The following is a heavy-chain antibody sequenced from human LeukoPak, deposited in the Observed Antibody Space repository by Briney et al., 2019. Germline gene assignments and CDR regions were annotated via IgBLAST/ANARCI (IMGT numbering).Heavy chain of an antibody. D-gene: IGHD2-2*01. CDR3: VPQEDCSRTTCQFDY. J-gene: IGHJ4*02. V-gene: IGHV3-74*01. CDR2: MNSDGSSI. CDR1: GLIFSTYW. Sequence: PGGSLRLSCAASGLIFSTYWRHWVRQAPGKGLVWVSRMNSDGSSISYADSVKGRFTISRDNAKNTLYLQMNNLRPEDTAVYYCVPQEDCSRTTCQFDYWGQGTLVTVSS.